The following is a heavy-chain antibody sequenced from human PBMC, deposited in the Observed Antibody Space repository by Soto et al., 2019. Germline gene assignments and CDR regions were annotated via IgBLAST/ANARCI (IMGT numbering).Heavy chain of an antibody. CDR1: GGSISSGGYY. CDR3: ARGGSKIQLWLGAFDI. CDR2: IYYSGST. D-gene: IGHD5-18*01. Sequence: PSETLSLTCTVSGGSISSGGYYWSWIRQHPGKGLEWIGYIYYSGSTYYNPSLRSRVTISVDTSKNQFSLKLSSVTAADTAVYYCARGGSKIQLWLGAFDIWGQGTMVT. J-gene: IGHJ3*02. V-gene: IGHV4-31*03.